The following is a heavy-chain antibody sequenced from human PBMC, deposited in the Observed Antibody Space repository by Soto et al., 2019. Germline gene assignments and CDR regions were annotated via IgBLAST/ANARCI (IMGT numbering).Heavy chain of an antibody. D-gene: IGHD5-18*01. CDR3: ATGGHNDGYNFYHGMDV. Sequence: QVQVVQSGAEVKKPGSSVKVSCKVSGGIFTNSAISWVRQAPGQGLEWLGGVIPLFDTAYYAQIFRCRLKISAERATTTAYMELIVLTSADTAVYFCATGGHNDGYNFYHGMDVWGQGTTVTVS. V-gene: IGHV1-69*01. CDR2: VIPLFDTA. CDR1: GGIFTNSA. J-gene: IGHJ6*02.